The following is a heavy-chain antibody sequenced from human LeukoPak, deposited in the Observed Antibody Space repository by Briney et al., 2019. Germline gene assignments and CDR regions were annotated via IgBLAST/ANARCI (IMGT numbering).Heavy chain of an antibody. CDR3: AKDHLGYCSGGSCPNDY. Sequence: GGSLRLSCAAFGFTFSSYAMSWVRQAPGKGLEWVSAISGSGGSTYYADSVKGRFTISRDNSKNTLYLQMNSLRAEDTAVYYCAKDHLGYCSGGSCPNDYWGQGTQVTVSS. CDR2: ISGSGGST. J-gene: IGHJ4*02. D-gene: IGHD2-15*01. V-gene: IGHV3-23*01. CDR1: GFTFSSYA.